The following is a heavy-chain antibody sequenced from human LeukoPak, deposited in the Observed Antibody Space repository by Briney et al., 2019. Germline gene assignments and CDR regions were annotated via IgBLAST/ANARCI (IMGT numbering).Heavy chain of an antibody. CDR1: AGSISGYY. D-gene: IGHD3-22*01. J-gene: IGHJ3*02. Sequence: PSETLSPTCTLSAGSISGYYCSSVPQTPGKGLEWIGYIYYSGSTNYNPSLKSRVTISVDTSKNQFSLKLSSVTAADTAVYYCARGGDYYESSGYYSPGGFDIWGQGTMVTVSS. V-gene: IGHV4-59*01. CDR2: IYYSGST. CDR3: ARGGDYYESSGYYSPGGFDI.